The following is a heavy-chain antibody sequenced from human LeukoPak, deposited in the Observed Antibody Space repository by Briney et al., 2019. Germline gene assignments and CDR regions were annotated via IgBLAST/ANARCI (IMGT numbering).Heavy chain of an antibody. V-gene: IGHV3-23*01. CDR3: VRSLDY. CDR2: ITGSGGFT. Sequence: GGSLRLSCAASGFPFSTYAMNWVRQAPGKGLEWVSVITGSGGFTQYADSVKGRFTISRDNSKNTVYLQMNSLRVEDRALYYCVRSLDYWGQGTLVTVSS. J-gene: IGHJ4*02. CDR1: GFPFSTYA.